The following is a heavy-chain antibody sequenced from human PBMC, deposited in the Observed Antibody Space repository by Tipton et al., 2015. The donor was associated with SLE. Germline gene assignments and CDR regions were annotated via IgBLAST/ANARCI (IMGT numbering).Heavy chain of an antibody. J-gene: IGHJ2*01. CDR3: AKEVYGGNLYYYFDL. CDR1: GFSFSNAW. V-gene: IGHV3-9*01. Sequence: SLRLSCTASGFSFSNAWMSWVRQAAGKGLEWVSSISWNSGSIVYADSVKGRFTISRDNAKNSLYLQMNSLRAEDTALYYCAKEVYGGNLYYYFDLWGRGTLVTVSS. CDR2: ISWNSGSI. D-gene: IGHD4-23*01.